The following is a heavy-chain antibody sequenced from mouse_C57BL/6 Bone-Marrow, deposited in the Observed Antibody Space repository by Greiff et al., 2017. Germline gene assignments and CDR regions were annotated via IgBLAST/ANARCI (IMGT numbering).Heavy chain of an antibody. Sequence: DVKLVESGGGLVKPGGSLTLSCAASGFTFSSYTMSWVRQTPEQRLEWVATISGGGGNTYYQDSVKGRFTISRDKAKNALYLHMRSLRSEDTAMDYCARDSNYYAKDYWGQGTSVTVSA. CDR1: GFTFSSYT. J-gene: IGHJ4*01. D-gene: IGHD2-5*01. CDR3: ARDSNYYAKDY. CDR2: ISGGGGNT. V-gene: IGHV5-9*04.